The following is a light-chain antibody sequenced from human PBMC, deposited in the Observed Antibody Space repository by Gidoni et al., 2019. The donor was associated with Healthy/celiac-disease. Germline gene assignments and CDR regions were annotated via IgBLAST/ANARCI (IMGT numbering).Light chain of an antibody. V-gene: IGKV3-20*01. J-gene: IGKJ1*01. CDR3: QQYGSSPST. CDR1: QSVSSSY. Sequence: EIVLTQSPGTLSLSPGERATLSCRASQSVSSSYLAWYQQKVGQAPRLLIYGAASRATGTPDRFSGSGSGTGFTLTISRLEPEDFAVYYCQQYGSSPSTFGQGTKVEIK. CDR2: GAA.